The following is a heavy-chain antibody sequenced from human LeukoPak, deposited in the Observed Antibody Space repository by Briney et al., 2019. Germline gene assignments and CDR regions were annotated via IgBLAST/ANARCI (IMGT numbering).Heavy chain of an antibody. CDR1: GFTFSNYN. D-gene: IGHD3-10*01. Sequence: LTGGSPRLSCAASGFTFSNYNMNWVRQAPGKGLEWVSDIDTSSSTIYYADSVKGRFTISRDNAKNSLYLQMNSLRAEDTAIYYCARQWFGDWGYYFDYWGQGTLVTVSS. J-gene: IGHJ4*02. CDR2: IDTSSSTI. V-gene: IGHV3-48*01. CDR3: ARQWFGDWGYYFDY.